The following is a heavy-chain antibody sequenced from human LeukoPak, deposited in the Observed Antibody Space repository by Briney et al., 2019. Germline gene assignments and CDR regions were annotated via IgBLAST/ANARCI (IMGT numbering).Heavy chain of an antibody. J-gene: IGHJ6*03. V-gene: IGHV4-39*07. CDR1: GGSISSSSYY. D-gene: IGHD3-10*01. Sequence: PSETLSLTCTVSGGSISSSSYYWGWIRQPPGKGLEWIGSIYYSGSTYYNPSLKSRVTISVDTSKNQFSLKLSSVTAADTAVYYCARVGNTYYYGSGTDRHYYYYYMDVWGKGTTVTVSS. CDR2: IYYSGST. CDR3: ARVGNTYYYGSGTDRHYYYYYMDV.